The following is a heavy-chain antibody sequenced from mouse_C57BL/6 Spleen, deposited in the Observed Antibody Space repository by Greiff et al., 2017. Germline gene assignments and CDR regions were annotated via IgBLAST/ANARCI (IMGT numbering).Heavy chain of an antibody. D-gene: IGHD3-1*01. V-gene: IGHV1-53*01. Sequence: QVQLQQPGTELVKPGASVKLSCKASGYTFTSYWMPWVKQRPGQGLEWIGYINPSSGGTNYNENVKSKATLTVDKSSRTAYMQLSSLTSEDSAVYKCATRIDYFDYWGQGTTLTVSS. CDR2: INPSSGGT. CDR3: ATRIDYFDY. J-gene: IGHJ2*01. CDR1: GYTFTSYW.